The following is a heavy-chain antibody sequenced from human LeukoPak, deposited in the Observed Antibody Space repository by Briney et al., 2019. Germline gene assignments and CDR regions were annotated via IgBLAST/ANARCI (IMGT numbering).Heavy chain of an antibody. J-gene: IGHJ4*02. V-gene: IGHV6-1*01. CDR1: GDSVSTNTAA. CDR2: TYYRSKWYT. D-gene: IGHD2-15*01. CDR3: ARDGWPAFDY. Sequence: SQTLSLTCAISGDSVSTNTAAWNWIRQSPSRGLEWLGRTYYRSKWYTDYAVSVKSRITINPDTSKNQFSLQLNSVTPEDTAVYFCARDGWPAFDYWGQGTLVTVSS.